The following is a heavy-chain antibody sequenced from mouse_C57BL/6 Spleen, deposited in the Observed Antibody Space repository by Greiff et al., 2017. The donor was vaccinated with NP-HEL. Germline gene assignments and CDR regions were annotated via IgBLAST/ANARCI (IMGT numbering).Heavy chain of an antibody. CDR2: ISSGGSYT. CDR1: GFTFSSYG. CDR3: ARGGTGYWYFDV. V-gene: IGHV5-6*01. J-gene: IGHJ1*03. Sequence: VQLQQSGGDLVKPGGSLKLSCAASGFTFSSYGMSWVRQTPDKRLEWVATISSGGSYTYYPDSVKGRFTISRDNAKNTLYLQMSSLKSEDTAMYYCARGGTGYWYFDVWGTGTTVTVSS. D-gene: IGHD4-1*01.